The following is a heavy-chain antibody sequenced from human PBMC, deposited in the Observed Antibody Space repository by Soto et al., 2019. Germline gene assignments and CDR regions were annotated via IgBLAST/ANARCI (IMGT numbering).Heavy chain of an antibody. CDR1: GVTVSDYP. CDR2: LLPIFGTT. D-gene: IGHD2-15*01. V-gene: IGHV1-69*01. Sequence: QVQLVQCGAEVKKPGSSVKVSCKASGVTVSDYPINWVRQAPGQGLEWMGGLLPIFGTTIYAQKFQGRLTITADESTNTAYMELSDLRPEDTAIFYCARGYCVYATCNNWILNWLDPWGQGTLVTVSS. J-gene: IGHJ5*02. CDR3: ARGYCVYATCNNWILNWLDP.